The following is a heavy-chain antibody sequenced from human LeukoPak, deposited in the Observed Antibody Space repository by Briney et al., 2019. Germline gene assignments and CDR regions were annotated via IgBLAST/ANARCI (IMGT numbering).Heavy chain of an antibody. J-gene: IGHJ4*02. V-gene: IGHV4-59*01. D-gene: IGHD5/OR15-5a*01. CDR3: ARTVAVSTYRNFDF. Sequence: TSETLSLTCTVSGGSISSYFWSWIRQSPEKGLEWIGFIYYTGTANYNPSLKSRVTMSIDTSKNQFSLTMRSVTAADTAVYYCARTVAVSTYRNFDFWGQGTLVTVSS. CDR1: GGSISSYF. CDR2: IYYTGTA.